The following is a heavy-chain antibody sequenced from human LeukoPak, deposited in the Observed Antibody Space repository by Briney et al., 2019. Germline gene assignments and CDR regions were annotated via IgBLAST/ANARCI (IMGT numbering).Heavy chain of an antibody. CDR3: ARGSTIFGEYNWFDP. CDR2: IYHSGST. Sequence: SETLSLTCTVSGYSISSGYYWGWIRQPPGQGLEWIGSIYHSGSTYYNPSLKSRVTISVDTSKNQFSLKLSSVTAADTAVYYCARGSTIFGEYNWFDPWGQGTLVTVSS. CDR1: GYSISSGYY. D-gene: IGHD3-3*01. V-gene: IGHV4-38-2*02. J-gene: IGHJ5*02.